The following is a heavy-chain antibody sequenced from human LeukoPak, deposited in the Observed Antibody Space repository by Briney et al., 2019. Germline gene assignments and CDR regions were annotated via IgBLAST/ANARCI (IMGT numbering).Heavy chain of an antibody. CDR3: ARDRRTGVYWYFDL. Sequence: PGGSLRLSCAASGFTFSSYWMHWVRQAPGKGLVWVSRINSDGSSTSYADSVKGRFTISRDNAKNTLYLQINSLRAEDTAVYYCARDRRTGVYWYFDLWGRGTLVTVSS. D-gene: IGHD7-27*01. V-gene: IGHV3-74*01. CDR1: GFTFSSYW. J-gene: IGHJ2*01. CDR2: INSDGSST.